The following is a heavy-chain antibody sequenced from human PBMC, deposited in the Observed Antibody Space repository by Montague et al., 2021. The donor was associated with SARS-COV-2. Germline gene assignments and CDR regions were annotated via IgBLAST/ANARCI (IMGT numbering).Heavy chain of an antibody. V-gene: IGHV4-59*13. D-gene: IGHD2-15*01. CDR2: IYYSGST. Sequence: SETLSLTCTVSGGSISSYYWSWIRQPPGQGLEWIGYIYYSGSTNYNPSLKSRVTISVDTSKNQFSLKLSSVTAADTAVYYCATKDVGLAASFDYWGQGTLVTVSS. CDR1: GGSISSYY. J-gene: IGHJ4*02. CDR3: ATKDVGLAASFDY.